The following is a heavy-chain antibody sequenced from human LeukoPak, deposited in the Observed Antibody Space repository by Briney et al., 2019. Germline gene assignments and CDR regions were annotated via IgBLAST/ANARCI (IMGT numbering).Heavy chain of an antibody. Sequence: GGSLRLSCAASGFTFSSYAMSWVRQAPGKGLERVSAISGSGGSTYYADSVKGRFTISRDNSKNTLYLQMNSLRAEDTAVYYCAKPRGITMVRGVIYDYWGQGTLVTVSS. CDR2: ISGSGGST. CDR3: AKPRGITMVRGVIYDY. D-gene: IGHD3-10*01. J-gene: IGHJ4*02. CDR1: GFTFSSYA. V-gene: IGHV3-23*01.